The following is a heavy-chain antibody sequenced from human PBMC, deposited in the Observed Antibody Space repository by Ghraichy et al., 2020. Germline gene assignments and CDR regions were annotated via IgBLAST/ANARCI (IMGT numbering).Heavy chain of an antibody. Sequence: SETLSLTCTVSGGSISSSDYYWGWIRQPPGKGLEWVGSIYYSGHTFYNPFLESRVTISIDTSNNQFSLMLTSVTAADTAAYYCARHAISKIRGVLGRDLHRPKWFDPWGQGTLVTVSS. V-gene: IGHV4-39*01. D-gene: IGHD3-10*01. CDR3: ARHAISKIRGVLGRDLHRPKWFDP. CDR2: IYYSGHT. CDR1: GGSISSSDYY. J-gene: IGHJ5*02.